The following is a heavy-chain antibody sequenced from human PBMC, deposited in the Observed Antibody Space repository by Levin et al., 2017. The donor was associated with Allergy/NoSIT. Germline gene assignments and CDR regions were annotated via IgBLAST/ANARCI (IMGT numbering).Heavy chain of an antibody. J-gene: IGHJ4*02. V-gene: IGHV3-53*01. CDR3: AAKGSGTYYPDY. CDR1: GFTVSSNY. Sequence: GESLKISCAASGFTVSSNYMSWVRQAPGKGLEWVSVIYSDGSTYYADSVKGRFSVSRDNSKNTLYLQMNSLRAEDTAVYYCAAKGSGTYYPDYWGQGTLVTVSS. CDR2: IYSDGST. D-gene: IGHD3-10*01.